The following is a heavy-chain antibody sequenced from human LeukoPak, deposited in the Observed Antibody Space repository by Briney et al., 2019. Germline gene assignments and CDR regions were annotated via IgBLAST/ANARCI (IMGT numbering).Heavy chain of an antibody. CDR2: TYHTSKWYN. CDR1: GDSVSSNSAA. V-gene: IGHV6-1*01. D-gene: IGHD6-13*01. Sequence: SQTLSLTCALSGDSVSSNSAAWNWIRQSPSRGLEWLGRTYHTSKWYNDYAVSVKSRITINPDTSKNQFSLQLRSVTPEDTAVYYCARDLPPGAAGVTGPFDYWGQGTLVTVSA. J-gene: IGHJ4*02. CDR3: ARDLPPGAAGVTGPFDY.